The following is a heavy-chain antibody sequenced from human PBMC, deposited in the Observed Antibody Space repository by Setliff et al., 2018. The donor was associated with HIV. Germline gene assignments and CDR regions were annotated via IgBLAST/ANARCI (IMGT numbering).Heavy chain of an antibody. CDR3: ARKGWNAYEAFDY. CDR2: INHSGSS. D-gene: IGHD5-12*01. CDR1: GRSFNDNS. Sequence: PSQTLSLTCAVYGRSFNDNSWNWIRQPPGKGLEWMGEINHSGSSYYNPSLKSRVTITIDTSKRQFSLKLTSVTAADTAIYYCARKGWNAYEAFDYWGQGTLVTVSS. J-gene: IGHJ4*02. V-gene: IGHV4-34*01.